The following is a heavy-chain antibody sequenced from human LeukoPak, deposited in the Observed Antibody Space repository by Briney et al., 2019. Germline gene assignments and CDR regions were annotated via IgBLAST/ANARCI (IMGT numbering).Heavy chain of an antibody. J-gene: IGHJ5*02. V-gene: IGHV1-18*01. D-gene: IGHD2-2*01. CDR1: GYTFTSYG. CDR3: ARDRYQRNNWFDP. CDR2: ISAYNGNT. Sequence: GASVKVSCKASGYTFTSYGISWVRQAPGQGLEWMGWISAYNGNTNYAQNLQGRVTMTTDTSTSTAYMELSRLRSDDTAVYYYARDRYQRNNWFDPWGQGTLVTVSS.